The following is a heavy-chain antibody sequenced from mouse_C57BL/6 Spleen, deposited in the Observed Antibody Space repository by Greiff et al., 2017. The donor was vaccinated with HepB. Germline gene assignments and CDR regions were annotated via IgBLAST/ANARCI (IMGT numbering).Heavy chain of an antibody. J-gene: IGHJ1*03. CDR2: INPGRGGT. CDR3: ARKDYYDYDGPDFDV. Sequence: VQLQQSGAELVRPGTSVKVSCKASGYAFTNYLIEWVKQRPGQGLEWIGVINPGRGGTNYNEKFKGKATLTADKSSSTAYMQLSSLTSEDSAVYFCARKDYYDYDGPDFDVWGTGTTVTVSS. D-gene: IGHD2-4*01. V-gene: IGHV1-54*01. CDR1: GYAFTNYL.